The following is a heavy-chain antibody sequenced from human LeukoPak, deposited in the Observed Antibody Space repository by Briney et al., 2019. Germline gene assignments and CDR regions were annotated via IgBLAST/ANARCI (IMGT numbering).Heavy chain of an antibody. D-gene: IGHD3-10*01. J-gene: IGHJ4*02. CDR3: ARDQTYSGSGIYTYFDY. CDR1: GGSISSYY. V-gene: IGHV4-4*07. CDR2: IYTSGST. Sequence: SETLSLTCTVSGGSISSYYWSWIRQPAGKGLEWIGRIYTSGSTNYNPSLKSRVTISVDTSKNHFSLKLSSVTAADTAVYYCARDQTYSGSGIYTYFDYWGQGILVTVSS.